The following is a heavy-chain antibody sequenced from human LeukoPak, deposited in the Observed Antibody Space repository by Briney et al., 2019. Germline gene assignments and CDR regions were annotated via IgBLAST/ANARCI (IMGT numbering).Heavy chain of an antibody. Sequence: PSETLSLTCTVFGGSISPNYWSWIRQPPGKGQEWIGYIYYSGSTNYNPSLEGRVTISVDTSKNQFSLKLSSVTAADTAVYYCARGGWSNDFWGQGTLVTVSS. J-gene: IGHJ4*02. CDR3: ARGGWSNDF. CDR2: IYYSGST. CDR1: GGSISPNY. D-gene: IGHD6-19*01. V-gene: IGHV4-59*01.